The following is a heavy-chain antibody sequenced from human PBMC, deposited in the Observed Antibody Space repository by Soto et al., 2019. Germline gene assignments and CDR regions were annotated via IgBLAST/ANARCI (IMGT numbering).Heavy chain of an antibody. Sequence: EVQLVESGGGLVQPGRSLRLSCAASGFTFDDYAMHWVRQAPGKGLEWVSGISWNSGSIGYADSVKCRFTISRDNAKNSLYLQMNRLRAEDTALYYCAKGGQLLVEGGGYWGQGTLVTVSS. CDR2: ISWNSGSI. J-gene: IGHJ4*02. CDR1: GFTFDDYA. CDR3: AKGGQLLVEGGGY. D-gene: IGHD2-2*01. V-gene: IGHV3-9*01.